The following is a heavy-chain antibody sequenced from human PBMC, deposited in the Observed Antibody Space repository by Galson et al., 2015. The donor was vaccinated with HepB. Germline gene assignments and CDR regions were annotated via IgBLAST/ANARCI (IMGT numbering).Heavy chain of an antibody. CDR2: INTDGSIT. Sequence: SLRLSCAASGFTFSNYWMYWVRQAPGRGLVWVSDINTDGSITRYADAVKGRFTISRDNAKKTVYLDMNSLRGDDTAVYYCARIFPVAGTVYWGQGILVTVSS. J-gene: IGHJ4*02. CDR3: ARIFPVAGTVY. CDR1: GFTFSNYW. D-gene: IGHD6-19*01. V-gene: IGHV3-74*01.